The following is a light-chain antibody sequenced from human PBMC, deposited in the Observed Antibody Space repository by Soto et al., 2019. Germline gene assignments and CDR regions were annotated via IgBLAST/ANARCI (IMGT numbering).Light chain of an antibody. CDR1: SGHSSYA. V-gene: IGLV4-69*01. CDR3: QTWGTGTLV. Sequence: QAVLTQSPSASASLGASVKLTCTLSSGHSSYAIAWHQQQPEKGPRYLMKLNSDGSHSKGDGIPDRFSGSSSGAERYLTISSLQSEDEADYYCQTWGTGTLVFGGGTKLTV. CDR2: LNSDGSH. J-gene: IGLJ2*01.